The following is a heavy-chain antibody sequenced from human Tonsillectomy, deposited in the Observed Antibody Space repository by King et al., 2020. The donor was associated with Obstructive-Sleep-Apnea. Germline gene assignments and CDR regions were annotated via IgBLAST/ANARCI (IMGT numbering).Heavy chain of an antibody. CDR1: GFTFSSYW. J-gene: IGHJ4*02. CDR2: INSDGSST. V-gene: IGHV3-74*01. Sequence: VQLVESGGGLVQPGGSLRLSCAASGFTFSSYWMHWVRQAPGKGLVWVSRINSDGSSTSYADSVKGRITISRDNAKNTLYLQMNSLRAEDTAVYYCARRSGYYYYFDYWGQGTLVTVSS. CDR3: ARRSGYYYYFDY. D-gene: IGHD3-22*01.